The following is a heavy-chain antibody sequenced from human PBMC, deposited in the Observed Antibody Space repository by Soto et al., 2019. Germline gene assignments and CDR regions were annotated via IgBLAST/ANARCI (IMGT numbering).Heavy chain of an antibody. CDR1: GFTFSSYG. J-gene: IGHJ3*02. CDR2: ISYDGSNK. Sequence: HPGGSLRLSCAASGFTFSSYGMHWVRQAPGKGLEWVAVISYDGSNKYYADSVKGRFTISRDNSKNTLYLQMNSLRAEDTAVYYCAKVRHCSSTSCYFGAFDIWGQGTMVTVSS. V-gene: IGHV3-30*18. D-gene: IGHD2-2*01. CDR3: AKVRHCSSTSCYFGAFDI.